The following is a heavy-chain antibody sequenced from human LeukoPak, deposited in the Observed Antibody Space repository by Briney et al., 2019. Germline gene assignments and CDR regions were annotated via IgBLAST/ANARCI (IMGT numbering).Heavy chain of an antibody. J-gene: IGHJ3*02. V-gene: IGHV4-59*12. CDR1: GGSISSYY. CDR2: IYYSGST. CDR3: ARDADYDSSGNDAFDI. Sequence: SETLSFTCTVSGGSISSYYWSWIRQPPGKGLEWIGYIYYSGSTNYNPSLKSRVTISVDKSKNQFSLKLSSVTAADTAVYYCARDADYDSSGNDAFDIWGQGTMVTVSS. D-gene: IGHD3-22*01.